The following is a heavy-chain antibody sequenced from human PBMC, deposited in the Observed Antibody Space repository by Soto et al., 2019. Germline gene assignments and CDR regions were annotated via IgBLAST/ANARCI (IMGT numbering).Heavy chain of an antibody. V-gene: IGHV1-8*01. CDR2: MNPNSGNT. CDR1: GYTFTSYD. Sequence: QVQLVQSGAEVQKPGASVKVSCKASGYTFTSYDINWVRQATGQGLEWMGWMNPNSGNTGYAQKFQGRVTMTRNTSISTADMELGSLRSEDTAVYYCAGDLIAAAGRFDYWGQGTLVTVSS. CDR3: AGDLIAAAGRFDY. J-gene: IGHJ4*02. D-gene: IGHD6-13*01.